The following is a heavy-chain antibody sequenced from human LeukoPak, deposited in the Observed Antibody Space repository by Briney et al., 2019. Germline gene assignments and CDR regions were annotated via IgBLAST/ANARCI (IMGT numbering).Heavy chain of an antibody. CDR2: INPNSGDT. CDR1: GYTFTGHY. D-gene: IGHD1-26*01. Sequence: EASVKVSCKASGYTFTGHYMHWVRQAPGQGLEWMGWINPNSGDTNSAPKFQGRVTMTRDMSISTGYMELSRLKSDDTAVYFCARLSGSNYNWFDPWGQGTLVTVSS. CDR3: ARLSGSNYNWFDP. J-gene: IGHJ5*02. V-gene: IGHV1-2*02.